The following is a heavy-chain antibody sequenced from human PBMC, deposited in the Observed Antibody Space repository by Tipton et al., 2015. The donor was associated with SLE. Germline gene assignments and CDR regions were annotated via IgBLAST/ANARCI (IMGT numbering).Heavy chain of an antibody. D-gene: IGHD7-27*01. CDR1: GGSFSGYY. Sequence: TLSLTCTVYGGSFSGYYWSWIRQPPGKGLEWIGEINHSGSTNYNPSLQSRVTISVDTSKNQFSLKLSSVTAADTAVYYCASGGVTGDSNWFDPWGQGTLVTASS. CDR2: INHSGST. V-gene: IGHV4-34*01. CDR3: ASGGVTGDSNWFDP. J-gene: IGHJ5*02.